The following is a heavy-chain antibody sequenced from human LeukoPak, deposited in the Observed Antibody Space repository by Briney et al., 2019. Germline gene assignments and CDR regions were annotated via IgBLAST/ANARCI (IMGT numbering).Heavy chain of an antibody. J-gene: IGHJ4*02. CDR2: IYYSGST. D-gene: IGHD6-6*01. Sequence: SETLSLTCTVSGGSISSSSYYWGWIRQPPGKGLEWIGSIYYSGSTYYNPSLKSRVTISVDTSKNQFSLKLSSVTAAGTAVYYCAMCSSSRDGVLDYWGQGTLVTVSS. CDR1: GGSISSSSYY. CDR3: AMCSSSRDGVLDY. V-gene: IGHV4-39*07.